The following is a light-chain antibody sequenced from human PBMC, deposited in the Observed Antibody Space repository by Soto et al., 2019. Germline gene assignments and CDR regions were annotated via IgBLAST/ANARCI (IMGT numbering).Light chain of an antibody. V-gene: IGKV3-11*01. Sequence: EIVLTQSPATLSLSPGERATLSCRASQSVGSYLAWYQQKPGQAPRLLIYDASNRATGIPARFSGSGSGTDFTLTISSLEPEDFAVYYCQQRSNWLTFGGGTKVEIE. CDR2: DAS. J-gene: IGKJ4*01. CDR1: QSVGSY. CDR3: QQRSNWLT.